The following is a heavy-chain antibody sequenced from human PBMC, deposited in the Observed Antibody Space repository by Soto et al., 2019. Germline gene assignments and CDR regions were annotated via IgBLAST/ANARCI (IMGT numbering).Heavy chain of an antibody. D-gene: IGHD2-15*01. J-gene: IGHJ6*02. CDR3: ATDQAGGYFYYYGMVV. CDR1: GFTFGDYA. CDR2: IRSKGDGGTT. Sequence: GGSLRLSCIASGFTFGDYAMSWVRLAPGKGLEWVGHIRSKGDGGTTDYAAPVKGRFTISGDDSKNTLFLQMNSLKAEDTAVYYCATDQAGGYFYYYGMVVWGQGTTVTVSS. V-gene: IGHV3-15*01.